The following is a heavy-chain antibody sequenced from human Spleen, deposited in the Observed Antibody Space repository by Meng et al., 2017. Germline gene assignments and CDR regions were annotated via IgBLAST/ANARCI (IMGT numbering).Heavy chain of an antibody. V-gene: IGHV3-23*01. Sequence: GESLKISCAASGFTFSSYAMSWVRQAPGKGLEWVSLIRGDGGSTYYADSVKGRFTISRDNSKNTLYLQMNSLRAEDTAVYYCSKDRAQFGLGRSPFDYWGQGTLVTVSS. CDR3: SKDRAQFGLGRSPFDY. J-gene: IGHJ4*02. D-gene: IGHD3/OR15-3a*01. CDR1: GFTFSSYA. CDR2: IRGDGGST.